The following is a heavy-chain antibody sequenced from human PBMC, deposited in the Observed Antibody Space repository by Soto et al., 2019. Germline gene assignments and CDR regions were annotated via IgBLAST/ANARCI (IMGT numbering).Heavy chain of an antibody. D-gene: IGHD4-4*01. J-gene: IGHJ3*02. CDR1: GFTFSSYA. Sequence: GGSLRLSCAASGFTFSSYAMSWVRQAPGKGLEWVSAISGSGVSTYYEDSVKGRFAVSRDNSKSKLYLQMNSLRDEDTAVYYCAKVPTGEMATVFQAFDIWGQGTMVTVSS. CDR2: ISGSGVST. CDR3: AKVPTGEMATVFQAFDI. V-gene: IGHV3-23*01.